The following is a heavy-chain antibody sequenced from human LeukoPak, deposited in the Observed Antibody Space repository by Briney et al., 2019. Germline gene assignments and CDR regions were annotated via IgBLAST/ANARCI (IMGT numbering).Heavy chain of an antibody. Sequence: PGGSLRLSCAASGFTFSSYSMHWVRQAPGKGLEWVSSISASSSSIYYADSVKGRFTISRDNSKNTLYLQMNSLRAEDTAVYYCAKDGYPILTGYYQYFDYWGQGTLVTVSS. CDR3: AKDGYPILTGYYQYFDY. D-gene: IGHD3-9*01. CDR2: ISASSSSI. J-gene: IGHJ4*02. CDR1: GFTFSSYS. V-gene: IGHV3-21*01.